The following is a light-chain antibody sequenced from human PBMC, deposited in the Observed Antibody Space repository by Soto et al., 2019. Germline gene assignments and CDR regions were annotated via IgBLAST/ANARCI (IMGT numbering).Light chain of an antibody. Sequence: ENVLTQSPGTLSLSPGERATLSCRASRSVHSNYLAWFQQRSGQAPRLLIYDASSRATGVPDRFSGSGSGTDFTLTISRLETEDFAVFYCQQYGSSPRTFGQGTKVDIK. CDR3: QQYGSSPRT. V-gene: IGKV3-20*01. CDR1: RSVHSNY. J-gene: IGKJ1*01. CDR2: DAS.